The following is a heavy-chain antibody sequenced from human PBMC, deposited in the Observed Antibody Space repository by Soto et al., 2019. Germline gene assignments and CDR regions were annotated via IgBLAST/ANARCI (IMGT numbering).Heavy chain of an antibody. CDR2: ISGSGGST. CDR3: AKDHKTTVTSWGYFDY. Sequence: GGSLRLSCAASGFTFSNYAMSWVRQAPGKGLEWVSGISGSGGSTYYADSVKGRFTISRDNSKNTLYLQMNSLRAEDTAVYYCAKDHKTTVTSWGYFDYWGQGTLVTVSS. V-gene: IGHV3-23*01. D-gene: IGHD4-17*01. J-gene: IGHJ4*02. CDR1: GFTFSNYA.